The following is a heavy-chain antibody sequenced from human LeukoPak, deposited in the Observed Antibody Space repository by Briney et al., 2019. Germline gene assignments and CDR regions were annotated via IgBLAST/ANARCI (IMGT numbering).Heavy chain of an antibody. V-gene: IGHV4-61*01. J-gene: IGHJ4*02. CDR1: GGSISSSYY. D-gene: IGHD2/OR15-2a*01. Sequence: SGTLSLTCAVSGGSISSSYYWSWIRQPPGKGLEWFGYIYYSGSTNYNPSLKSRVTISVDTSKDQFSLKLSSVTAADTAVYYCARDFRPGVFDYWGQGTLVTVSS. CDR3: ARDFRPGVFDY. CDR2: IYYSGST.